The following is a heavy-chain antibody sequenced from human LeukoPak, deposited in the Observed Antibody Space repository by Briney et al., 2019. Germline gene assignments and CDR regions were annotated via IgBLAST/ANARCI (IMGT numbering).Heavy chain of an antibody. D-gene: IGHD6-19*01. Sequence: GGSLRLSCAASGFTVSSNYMSWVRQAPGKGLEWVSSISSGSTYIYYADSVKGRFTISRDNAKNSLYLQMNSLRAEDTAVYYCARDLAVAGTGFDYWGQGTLVTVSS. CDR1: GFTVSSNY. V-gene: IGHV3-21*01. CDR3: ARDLAVAGTGFDY. CDR2: ISSGSTYI. J-gene: IGHJ4*02.